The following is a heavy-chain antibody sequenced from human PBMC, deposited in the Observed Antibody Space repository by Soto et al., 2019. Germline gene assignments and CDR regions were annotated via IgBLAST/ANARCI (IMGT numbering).Heavy chain of an antibody. CDR2: IYYSGST. D-gene: IGHD3-10*01. CDR1: GGSISSGGYY. Sequence: QVQLHESGPGLVKPSQTLSLTCTVSGGSISSGGYYWSWIRQHPGKGLEWIGYIYYSGSTYYNPSLKNRVTISVDTSKNQFSLKLSSVTAADTAVYYCAYYGSGKGWFDPWGQGTLVTVSS. CDR3: AYYGSGKGWFDP. J-gene: IGHJ5*02. V-gene: IGHV4-31*03.